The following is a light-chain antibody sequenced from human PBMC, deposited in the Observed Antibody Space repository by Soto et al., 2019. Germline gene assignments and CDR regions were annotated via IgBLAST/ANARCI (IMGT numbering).Light chain of an antibody. CDR3: QQRSNWPPIT. CDR1: QSVSSY. J-gene: IGKJ5*01. Sequence: EIVLPQSPATLSLSPGERATLSCRASQSVSSYLAWYQQKPGQAPRLLIYDASNRATGIPARFSGSGSGTDFTLTISSLEPEDLAVYYCQQRSNWPPITVGQGTRLEIK. V-gene: IGKV3-11*01. CDR2: DAS.